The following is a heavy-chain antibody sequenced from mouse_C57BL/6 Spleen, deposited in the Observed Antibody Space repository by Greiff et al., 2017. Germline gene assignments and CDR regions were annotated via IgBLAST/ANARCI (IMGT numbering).Heavy chain of an antibody. J-gene: IGHJ2*01. CDR3: AREQGYYGNLDY. CDR2: ISDGGSYT. D-gene: IGHD2-1*01. Sequence: EVKVVESGGGLVKPGGSLKLSCAASGFTFSSYAMSWVRQTPEKRLEWVATISDGGSYTYYPDNVKGRFTISRDNAKNNLYLQMSHLKSEDTAMYYCAREQGYYGNLDYWGQGTTLTVSS. V-gene: IGHV5-4*01. CDR1: GFTFSSYA.